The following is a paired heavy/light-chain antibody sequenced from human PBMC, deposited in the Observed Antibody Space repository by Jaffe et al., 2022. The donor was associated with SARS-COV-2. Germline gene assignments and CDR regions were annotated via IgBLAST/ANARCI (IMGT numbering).Light chain of an antibody. V-gene: IGLV2-14*01. J-gene: IGLJ2*01. Sequence: QSALTQPASVSGSPGQSITISCTGTNSDIGIYHYVSWYQQHPGKAPKLMIYDVTYRPSGVSNRFSGSKSDNTASLTISGLQVEDEADYYCASYRRSTTVVFGGGTKLTVL. CDR1: NSDIGIYHY. CDR2: DVT. CDR3: ASYRRSTTVV.
Heavy chain of an antibody. CDR2: ISGGGDDT. D-gene: IGHD7-27*01. V-gene: IGHV3-23*01. CDR1: GFTFSNYA. CDR3: AEDLSIGLTGYFHN. J-gene: IGHJ4*02. Sequence: EVQLLESGGGLVQPGGSLRLSCVASGFTFSNYAMNWVRQTPGKGLEWVSGISGGGDDTYHADFVRGRFTISRDNSKNTLYLQMNSLRAEDTAVYFCAEDLSIGLTGYFHNWGQGALVTVSS.